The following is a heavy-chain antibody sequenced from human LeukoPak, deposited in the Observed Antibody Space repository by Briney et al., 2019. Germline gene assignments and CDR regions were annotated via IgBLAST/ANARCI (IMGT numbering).Heavy chain of an antibody. CDR3: ARRRVTVIVVSTFDS. V-gene: IGHV4-34*01. J-gene: IGHJ4*01. CDR2: VADYGSV. D-gene: IGHD3-22*01. CDR1: GGSFTNYF. Sequence: PSETLSLTCAVYGGSFTNYFWSWVRQSPGKGLEWIGEVADYGSVNYNPSLQSRVTLSLDTSKNHFSLKVSSMTAADTAVYYCARRRVTVIVVSTFDSWGHGTLVTVFS.